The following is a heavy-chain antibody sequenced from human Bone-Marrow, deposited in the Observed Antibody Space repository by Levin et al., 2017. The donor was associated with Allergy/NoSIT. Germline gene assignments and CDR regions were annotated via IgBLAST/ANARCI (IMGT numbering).Heavy chain of an antibody. Sequence: GGSLRLSCAASGFTFSSYAMYWVRQAPGKGLEWVAVISYDGINKNYAGSVKGQFTISRDNSKNTLYLQMNSLRAEDTAVYYCARDTLDPNYWYYDLWGRGTLVTVSS. J-gene: IGHJ2*01. CDR1: GFTFSSYA. CDR2: ISYDGINK. V-gene: IGHV3-30*04. CDR3: ARDTLDPNYWYYDL.